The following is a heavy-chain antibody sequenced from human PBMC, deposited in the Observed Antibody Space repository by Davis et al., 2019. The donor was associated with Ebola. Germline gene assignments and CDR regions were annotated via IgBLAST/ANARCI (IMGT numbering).Heavy chain of an antibody. CDR1: GGSISSGDYY. CDR2: IYYSGST. J-gene: IGHJ4*02. V-gene: IGHV4-30-4*01. CDR3: ARAPKVVRFLEWLFDY. Sequence: SETLSLTCTVSGGSISSGDYYWSWIRQPPGKGLEWIGYIYYSGSTYYNPSLKSRVTISVDTSKNQFSLKLSSVTAADTAVYYCARAPKVVRFLEWLFDYWGQGTLVTVSS. D-gene: IGHD3-3*01.